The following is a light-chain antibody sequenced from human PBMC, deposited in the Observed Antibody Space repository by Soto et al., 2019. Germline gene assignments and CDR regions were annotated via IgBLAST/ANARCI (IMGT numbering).Light chain of an antibody. V-gene: IGLV1-44*01. J-gene: IGLJ3*02. CDR1: SSNIGSNT. Sequence: QSVLTQPPSASGTPGQRVTISCSGSSSNIGSNTVNWYQQLPGTAPKLLIYTNNQRPSGVPDRFSGSKSGTSASLAISGLQSEDEADYYCAVWDDSLRAWVFGGGTTLPVL. CDR3: AVWDDSLRAWV. CDR2: TNN.